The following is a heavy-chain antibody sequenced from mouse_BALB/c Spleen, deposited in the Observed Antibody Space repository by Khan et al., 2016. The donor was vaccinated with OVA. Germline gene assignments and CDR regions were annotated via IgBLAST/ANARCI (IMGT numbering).Heavy chain of an antibody. Sequence: EVELVESGGGLVQPGGSLKLSCATSGFTFSDYYMYWVRQTPEKRLEWVAYISNRGSTTYYPDTLRGRFTISRDNAKNTLYLQMSRLKFEDTAIYYWAREGDDGGLAYWGQGTLVTVSA. CDR1: GFTFSDYY. CDR3: AREGDDGGLAY. D-gene: IGHD2-3*01. CDR2: ISNRGSTT. J-gene: IGHJ3*01. V-gene: IGHV5-12*02.